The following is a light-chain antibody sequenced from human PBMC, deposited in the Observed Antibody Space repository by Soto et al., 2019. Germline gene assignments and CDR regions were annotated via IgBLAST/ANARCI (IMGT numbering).Light chain of an antibody. Sequence: QSALTQPASVSGSPGQSITISCTGTSSDDGSYNLVSWYQQHPGKAPKLMIYEGSKRPSGVSNRFSGSKSGNTASLTISGLQAEDEADYYCCSYAGSSTFRVFGGGTKLTVL. CDR1: SSDDGSYNL. CDR2: EGS. CDR3: CSYAGSSTFRV. J-gene: IGLJ3*02. V-gene: IGLV2-23*03.